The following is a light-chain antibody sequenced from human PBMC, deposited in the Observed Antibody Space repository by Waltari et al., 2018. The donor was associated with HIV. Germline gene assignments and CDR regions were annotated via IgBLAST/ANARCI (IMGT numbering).Light chain of an antibody. CDR3: QQDYSTPFT. Sequence: DIVMTQSPDSLTVSLGERATFNCKSSQSVFYSSDNKNYLACYQQKPGQPPKLLIYWAATRESGVPDRFSGSGSGTDFTLTITSLQAEDVAVYYCQQDYSTPFTFGPGTKVDIK. V-gene: IGKV4-1*01. J-gene: IGKJ3*01. CDR1: QSVFYSSDNKNY. CDR2: WAA.